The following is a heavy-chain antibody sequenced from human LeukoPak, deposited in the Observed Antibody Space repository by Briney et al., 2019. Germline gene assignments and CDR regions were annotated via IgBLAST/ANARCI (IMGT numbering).Heavy chain of an antibody. V-gene: IGHV3-9*01. CDR1: GFTFDDYA. J-gene: IGHJ3*02. Sequence: PGGSLRLSCAASGFTFDDYAMHWVRQAPGKGLEWVSGISWNSGSIGYADSVKGRFTISRDNAKNSLYLQMNSLRAEDTALYYCAKDSVLVPAAITAFDIWGQGTMVTVSS. D-gene: IGHD2-2*01. CDR2: ISWNSGSI. CDR3: AKDSVLVPAAITAFDI.